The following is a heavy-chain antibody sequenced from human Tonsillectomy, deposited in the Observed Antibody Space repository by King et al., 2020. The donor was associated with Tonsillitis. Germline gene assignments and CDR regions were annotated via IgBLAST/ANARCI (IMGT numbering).Heavy chain of an antibody. J-gene: IGHJ4*02. V-gene: IGHV4-38-2*01. Sequence: VQLQESGPGLVKPSETLSLTCAVSGSSITSGFYWGWIRQPPGKGLEWFGSIYHSGSTYYNPSLKSRVTISVDTSTNQFSLKLSTVTAADTAVYYCGRARDWVQLFDYWGQGTQVTVSS. CDR1: GSSITSGFY. CDR3: GRARDWVQLFDY. D-gene: IGHD5-24*01. CDR2: IYHSGST.